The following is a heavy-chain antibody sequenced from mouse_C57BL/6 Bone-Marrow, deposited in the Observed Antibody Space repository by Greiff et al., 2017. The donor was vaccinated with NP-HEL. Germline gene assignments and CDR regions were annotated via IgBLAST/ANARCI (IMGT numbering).Heavy chain of an antibody. CDR2: ISSGGSYP. J-gene: IGHJ2*01. V-gene: IGHV5-6*01. CDR1: GFTFSSYG. CDR3: ARRGFYYYGSSSYYFDY. Sequence: EVQLVESGGDLVKPGGSLKLSCAASGFTFSSYGMSWVRQTPDKRLEWVATISSGGSYPYYPDSVKGRFTISRDNAKNTLYLQMSSLKSEDTAMYYCARRGFYYYGSSSYYFDYWGQGTTLTVSS. D-gene: IGHD1-1*01.